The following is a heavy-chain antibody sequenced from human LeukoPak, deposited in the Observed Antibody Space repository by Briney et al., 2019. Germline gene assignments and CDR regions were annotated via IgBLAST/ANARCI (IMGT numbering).Heavy chain of an antibody. CDR1: GGSISSSNW. CDR2: INHSGST. CDR3: ARLYCSSTSCYTFDY. J-gene: IGHJ4*02. D-gene: IGHD2-2*02. Sequence: PSETLSLTCAVSGGSISSSNWWSWVRQPPGKGLEWIGEINHSGSTNYNPSLKSRVTISVDTSKNQFSLKLSSVTAADTAVYYCARLYCSSTSCYTFDYWGQGTLVTVSS. V-gene: IGHV4-4*02.